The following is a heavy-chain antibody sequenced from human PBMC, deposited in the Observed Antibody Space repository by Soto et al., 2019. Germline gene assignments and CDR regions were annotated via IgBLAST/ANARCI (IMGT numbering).Heavy chain of an antibody. D-gene: IGHD2-2*01. CDR3: ARVPLLTAETYYFDY. J-gene: IGHJ4*02. Sequence: GASVKVSCKASGGTFSSYTISWVRQAPGQGLEWMGRIIPILGIADYAQKFQGRVTITADKSTSTAYMELSSLRSEDTAVYYCARVPLLTAETYYFDYWGQGTLVTVSS. CDR2: IIPILGIA. V-gene: IGHV1-69*02. CDR1: GGTFSSYT.